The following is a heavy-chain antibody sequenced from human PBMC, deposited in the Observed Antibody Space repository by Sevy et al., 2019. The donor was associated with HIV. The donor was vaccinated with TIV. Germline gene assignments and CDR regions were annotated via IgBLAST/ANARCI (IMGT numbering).Heavy chain of an antibody. J-gene: IGHJ3*02. CDR3: ARERITMVRGVIITHINDAFDI. D-gene: IGHD3-10*01. V-gene: IGHV1-8*03. CDR1: GYTFTSYD. CDR2: MNPNSGNT. Sequence: ASVKVSCKASGYTFTSYDINWVRQATGQGLEWMGWMNPNSGNTGYAQKFQGRVTITRKTSISTAYMELSSLRSEDTAVYYCARERITMVRGVIITHINDAFDIWGQGTMVTVSS.